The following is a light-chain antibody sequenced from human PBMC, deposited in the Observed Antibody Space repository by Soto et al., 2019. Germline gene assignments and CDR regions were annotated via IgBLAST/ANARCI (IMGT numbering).Light chain of an antibody. CDR2: GNS. Sequence: QSVLTQPPSVSGAPGQRVTISCTGSSSNFGAGYDVHWYQQLPGTAPKLLIYGNSNRPSGVPDRFSGSKSGTSASLAITGLQAEDEADYYCQSYDSSLSGSYVFGTGTQLTVL. V-gene: IGLV1-40*01. J-gene: IGLJ1*01. CDR3: QSYDSSLSGSYV. CDR1: SSNFGAGYD.